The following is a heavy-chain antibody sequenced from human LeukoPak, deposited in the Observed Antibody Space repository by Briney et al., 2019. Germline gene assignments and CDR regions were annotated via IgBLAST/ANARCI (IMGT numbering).Heavy chain of an antibody. Sequence: PGGSLRLSCAASGFTFSSYAMSWVRQAPGKGLEWVSAISGSGGSTYYADSVKGRFTISRDNSKNTLYLQMNSLRAEDTAVYYCAKNYDYGAWVSRYYFDYWGQGTLVTVSS. D-gene: IGHD4-17*01. CDR3: AKNYDYGAWVSRYYFDY. V-gene: IGHV3-23*01. J-gene: IGHJ4*02. CDR1: GFTFSSYA. CDR2: ISGSGGST.